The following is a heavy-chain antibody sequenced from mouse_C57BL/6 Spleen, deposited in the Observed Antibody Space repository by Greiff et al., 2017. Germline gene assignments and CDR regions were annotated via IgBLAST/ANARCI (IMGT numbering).Heavy chain of an antibody. CDR3: ARVGLPLYYFDY. Sequence: QVQLKQSGAQLARPGASVKMSCKASGYTFTSYTMHWVKQRPGQGLEWIGYINPSSGYTKYNQKFKDKATLTADKSSSTAYMQLSSLTSEDSAVYYCARVGLPLYYFDYWGQGTTLTVSS. CDR1: GYTFTSYT. V-gene: IGHV1-4*01. D-gene: IGHD2-4*01. CDR2: INPSSGYT. J-gene: IGHJ2*01.